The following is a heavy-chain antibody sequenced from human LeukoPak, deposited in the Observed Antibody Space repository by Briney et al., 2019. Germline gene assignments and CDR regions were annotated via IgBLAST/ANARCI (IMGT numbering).Heavy chain of an antibody. V-gene: IGHV1-2*02. CDR2: INPNSGGT. CDR3: ARTNTQPIAVAGTDSGGENWFDP. D-gene: IGHD6-19*01. Sequence: ASVKVSCKASGYTFTGYYMHWVRQAPGQGLEWMGWINPNSGGTNYAQKFQGRVTMTRDTSISTAYMELSRLRSDDTAVYYCARTNTQPIAVAGTDSGGENWFDPWGQGTLVTVSS. CDR1: GYTFTGYY. J-gene: IGHJ5*02.